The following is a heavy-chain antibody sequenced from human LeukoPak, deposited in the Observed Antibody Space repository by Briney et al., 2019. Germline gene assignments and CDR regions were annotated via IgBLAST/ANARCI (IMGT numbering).Heavy chain of an antibody. J-gene: IGHJ4*02. D-gene: IGHD6-19*01. CDR1: GFSFDDYA. CDR3: AKGAQWLVHY. Sequence: GGSLRLSCAASGFSFDDYAMHWVRQAPGKGLEWVSLISGEGDRTYYADSVKGRFTISRGNSKNSLYLQMNSLRTEDTALYYCAKGAQWLVHYWGQGTLVTVSS. V-gene: IGHV3-43*02. CDR2: ISGEGDRT.